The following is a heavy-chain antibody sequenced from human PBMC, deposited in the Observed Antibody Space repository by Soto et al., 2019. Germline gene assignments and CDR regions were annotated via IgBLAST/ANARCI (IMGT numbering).Heavy chain of an antibody. J-gene: IGHJ2*01. CDR1: GGSFSGFY. D-gene: IGHD2-15*01. CDR3: VSKLGSCTGGSCNWYFDL. Sequence: QVQLQQWGAGLLKHSETLSLTCAVYGGSFSGFYWSWIRQPPGKGLEWIGEINHSGSTNYNPSLKSRVTISADTSKNQFCRQLSYVTAADTAVYYCVSKLGSCTGGSCNWYFDLWGRGTLVTVSS. CDR2: INHSGST. V-gene: IGHV4-34*01.